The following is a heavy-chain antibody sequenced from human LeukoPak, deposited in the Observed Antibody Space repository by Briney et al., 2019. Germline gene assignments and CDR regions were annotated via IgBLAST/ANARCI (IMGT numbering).Heavy chain of an antibody. CDR3: AKGPIVVPAAIQDYYYGMDV. CDR2: ISYDGSNK. Sequence: GGSLRLSCAASGFTFSSYGMHWVRQAPGKGLEWVAVISYDGSNKYYADSVKGRLTISRDNSKNTLYLQMNSLRAEDTAVYYCAKGPIVVPAAIQDYYYGMDVWGQGTTVTVSS. V-gene: IGHV3-30*18. J-gene: IGHJ6*02. CDR1: GFTFSSYG. D-gene: IGHD2-2*02.